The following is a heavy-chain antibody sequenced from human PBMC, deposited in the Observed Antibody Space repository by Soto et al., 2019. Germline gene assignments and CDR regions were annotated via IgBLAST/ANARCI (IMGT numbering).Heavy chain of an antibody. D-gene: IGHD2-2*01. CDR1: SGSIARNRNH. CDR3: AKLAGYCSGTSCYGHYAMDV. CDR2: INYSGST. V-gene: IGHV4-39*01. Sequence: SGTLYLTCIVYSGSIARNRNHWGWILQHPGKGLEWIGNINYSGSTYYIPSLQSRLTISVDTSNIQFSLTLSSVTAADTAVYYCAKLAGYCSGTSCYGHYAMDVCGQGTTVT. J-gene: IGHJ6*02.